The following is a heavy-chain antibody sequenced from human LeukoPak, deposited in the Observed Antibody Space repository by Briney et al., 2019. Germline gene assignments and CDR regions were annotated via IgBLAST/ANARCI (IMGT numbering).Heavy chain of an antibody. Sequence: ASVKVSCKASGYTFTSYDINWVRQATGQGLEWMGWISAYNGNTNYAQKLQGRVTMTTDTSTSTAYMELRSLRSDDTAVYYCARDYDYDSSGYYGGGAFDIWGQGTMVTVSS. CDR2: ISAYNGNT. CDR3: ARDYDYDSSGYYGGGAFDI. CDR1: GYTFTSYD. V-gene: IGHV1-18*01. J-gene: IGHJ3*02. D-gene: IGHD3-22*01.